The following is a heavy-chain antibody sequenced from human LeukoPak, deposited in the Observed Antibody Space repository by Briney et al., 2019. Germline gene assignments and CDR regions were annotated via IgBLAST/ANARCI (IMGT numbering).Heavy chain of an antibody. CDR1: GYTLSSYE. CDR2: ISSSDSSI. Sequence: GGPLRLSCAASGYTLSSYETNWLRQAPGKALEWVLYISSSDSSIYYADSVKVRITSARDNDKNSLYLQMNSLRAEDTAVYYCAELGITMIGGVWGKGTTVTISS. CDR3: AELGITMIGGV. D-gene: IGHD3-10*02. J-gene: IGHJ6*04. V-gene: IGHV3-48*03.